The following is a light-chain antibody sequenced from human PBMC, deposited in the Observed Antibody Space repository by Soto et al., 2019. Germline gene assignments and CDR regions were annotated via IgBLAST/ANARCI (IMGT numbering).Light chain of an antibody. J-gene: IGKJ1*01. CDR1: QSVSNNY. CDR3: QQYGSSGT. V-gene: IGKV3-20*01. CDR2: GAS. Sequence: EMVLAQAQGTLSLSRGKIATLSCRASQSVSNNYLAGYQQKPGQAPRLLIYGASNRATGIPDRFSGSGSGTDFTLTISRLEPEDLAVYYCQQYGSSGTFGHGTKVDIK.